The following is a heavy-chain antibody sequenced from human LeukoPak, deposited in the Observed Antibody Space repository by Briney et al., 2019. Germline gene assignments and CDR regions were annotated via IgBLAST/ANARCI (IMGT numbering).Heavy chain of an antibody. V-gene: IGHV3-30-3*01. J-gene: IGHJ6*02. D-gene: IGHD6-19*01. CDR3: AKVGAVADNYYGMDV. Sequence: GGSLRLSCAASGFTFSSYAMHWVRQAPGKGLEWVAVISYDGSNKYYADSVKGRFTISRDNSKNTLYLQMNSLRAEDTAVYYCAKVGAVADNYYGMDVWGQGTTVTVSS. CDR2: ISYDGSNK. CDR1: GFTFSSYA.